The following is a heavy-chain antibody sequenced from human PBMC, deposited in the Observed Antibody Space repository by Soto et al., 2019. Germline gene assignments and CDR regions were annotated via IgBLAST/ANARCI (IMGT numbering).Heavy chain of an antibody. Sequence: QVQLVESGGGLVKPGGSLRLSCAASGFTFSDYYMSWIRQIPGKGLEWISYISSSSSYANYADSVKGRFTMSRDNAKNSLYLQMNSLRVEDTAMYYCARDIDGSSNWFDSWGQGTLVTVSS. V-gene: IGHV3-11*06. J-gene: IGHJ5*01. CDR2: ISSSSSYA. D-gene: IGHD1-1*01. CDR1: GFTFSDYY. CDR3: ARDIDGSSNWFDS.